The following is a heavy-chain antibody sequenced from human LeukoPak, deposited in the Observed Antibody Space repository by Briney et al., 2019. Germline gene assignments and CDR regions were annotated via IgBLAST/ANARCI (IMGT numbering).Heavy chain of an antibody. J-gene: IGHJ4*02. Sequence: PSETLSLTCTVSGGSISSSSYYWGWLRQPPGKGLEWIGSIYYSGSNYYNPSLKRRVTLSVDTSKNQCSLKLSSVTAADTAVYYWARHQYLRYYDILTCYYNSACYFDYWGQGTLVTVSS. V-gene: IGHV4-39*01. D-gene: IGHD3-9*01. CDR3: ARHQYLRYYDILTCYYNSACYFDY. CDR1: GGSISSSSYY. CDR2: IYYSGSN.